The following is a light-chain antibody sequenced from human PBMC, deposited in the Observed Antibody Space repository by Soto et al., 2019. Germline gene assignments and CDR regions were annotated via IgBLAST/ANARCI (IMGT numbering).Light chain of an antibody. CDR3: ASYAGTKLFV. Sequence: VLTQPPSASGSPGQSLTISCTGTSSDVGFYNFVSWYQQRPGKAPKLVIYEVTKRPSGVPDRFSGSKSGSTASLTVSGLQADDEADYYCASYAGTKLFVFGSGTKVTVL. J-gene: IGLJ1*01. CDR1: SSDVGFYNF. V-gene: IGLV2-8*01. CDR2: EVT.